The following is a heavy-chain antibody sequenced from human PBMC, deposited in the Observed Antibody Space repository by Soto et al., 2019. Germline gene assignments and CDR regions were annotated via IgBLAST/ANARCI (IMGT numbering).Heavy chain of an antibody. CDR3: ARRFNNFDY. Sequence: PGGSLRLSCAASVFTFNDYYMSWIRQAPGKGLEWVSYIGNSGGDIYYADSVKGRFTISRDNAKNSLYLQMNSLRAEDTAVYYCARRFNNFDYWGQGTLVTVSS. CDR1: VFTFNDYY. CDR2: IGNSGGDI. V-gene: IGHV3-11*01. D-gene: IGHD3-10*01. J-gene: IGHJ4*02.